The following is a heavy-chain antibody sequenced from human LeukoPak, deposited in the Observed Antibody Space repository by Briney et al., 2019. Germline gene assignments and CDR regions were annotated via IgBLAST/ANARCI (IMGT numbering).Heavy chain of an antibody. CDR1: GFTFSSYW. Sequence: GGSLRLSCAASGFTFSSYWMSWVRQAPGKGLEWVANIKQDGSEKYYVDSVKGRFTISRDNAKNSLYLQMNSPRAEDTAVYYCARDGIVVVPAANAYYYYGMDVWGQGTTVTVSS. J-gene: IGHJ6*02. CDR2: IKQDGSEK. D-gene: IGHD2-2*01. CDR3: ARDGIVVVPAANAYYYYGMDV. V-gene: IGHV3-7*04.